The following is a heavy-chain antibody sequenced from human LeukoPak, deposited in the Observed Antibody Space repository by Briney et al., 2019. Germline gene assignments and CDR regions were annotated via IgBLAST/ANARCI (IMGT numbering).Heavy chain of an antibody. V-gene: IGHV1-8*01. CDR3: ARSGDYVWGDYYYYYMDV. J-gene: IGHJ6*03. CDR2: MNPNSGNT. Sequence: ASVKVSCKASGYTFTSYDINWVRQATGQGLEWMGWMNPNSGNTGYAQKFQGRVTMTRNTSISTAYMELSSLRSEDTAVYYCARSGDYVWGDYYYYYMDVWGKGTTVTVSS. D-gene: IGHD3-16*01. CDR1: GYTFTSYD.